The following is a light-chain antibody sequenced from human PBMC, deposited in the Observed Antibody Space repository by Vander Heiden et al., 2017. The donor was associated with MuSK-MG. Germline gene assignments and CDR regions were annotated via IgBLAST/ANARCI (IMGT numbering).Light chain of an antibody. V-gene: IGKV2-28*01. CDR2: LGS. Sequence: DIVMTQSPLSLPVTPVEPASISCRSSQSLRHSNGYNYLDWYLQKPGQSPQLLIYLGSNRASGVPERFSGSGSGIDFTLKISRVEAEDVGVYYCMQALQTPYTFGQGTKLEIK. CDR1: QSLRHSNGYNY. J-gene: IGKJ2*01. CDR3: MQALQTPYT.